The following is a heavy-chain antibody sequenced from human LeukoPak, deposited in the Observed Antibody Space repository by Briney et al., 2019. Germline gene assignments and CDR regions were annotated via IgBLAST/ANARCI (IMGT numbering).Heavy chain of an antibody. CDR1: GESVIGHY. CDR3: ARATASGSGRAYDR. V-gene: IGHV4-34*01. J-gene: IGHJ5*02. Sequence: SETLSLTCAVYGESVIGHYWTWIRQPPGKRLEWIGEIHHSGGTNSNPSLKNRVTMSIDMSKNQFSPKLNSVTAADTAVYFCARATASGSGRAYDRWAQGNLVPVSS. CDR2: IHHSGGT. D-gene: IGHD3-10*01.